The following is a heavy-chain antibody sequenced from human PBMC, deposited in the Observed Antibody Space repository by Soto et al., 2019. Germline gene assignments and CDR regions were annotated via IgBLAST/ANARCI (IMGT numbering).Heavy chain of an antibody. CDR3: ARTHFDWSLGWFDP. V-gene: IGHV3-53*01. D-gene: IGHD3-9*01. J-gene: IGHJ5*02. Sequence: PGGSLRLSCAASGFTVSSNYMSWVRQAPGKGLEWVSVIYSGGSTYYADSVKGRFTISRDNSKNTLYLQMNSLRAEDTAVYYCARTHFDWSLGWFDPWGQGTLVTVSS. CDR2: IYSGGST. CDR1: GFTVSSNY.